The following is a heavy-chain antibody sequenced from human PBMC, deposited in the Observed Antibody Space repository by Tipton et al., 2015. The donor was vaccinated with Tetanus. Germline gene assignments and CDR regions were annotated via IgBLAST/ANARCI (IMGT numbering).Heavy chain of an antibody. D-gene: IGHD3-10*01. Sequence: QLVQSGAEMKKPGSSVKVSCKASGGTFTNHALSWVRQAPGQGLEWVGGITPIFGTTNSAPKFQGRVTITADESTNTAYMELSSLRSEDTAVYYCAAGSYLRYGMDVWGQGTTVTVSS. CDR2: ITPIFGTT. V-gene: IGHV1-69*01. CDR1: GGTFTNHA. CDR3: AAGSYLRYGMDV. J-gene: IGHJ6*02.